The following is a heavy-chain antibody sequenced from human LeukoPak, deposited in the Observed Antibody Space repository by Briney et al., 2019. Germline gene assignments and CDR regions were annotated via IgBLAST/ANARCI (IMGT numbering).Heavy chain of an antibody. Sequence: PGGSLRLSCAASGFTFNSYSMNWVRQAPGKGLEWVSSISSSSSYIYYADSVKGRFTISRDNAKNSLFLQMNSLRAEDTAVYYCARGLRYCSSTSCPFDYWGQGTLVTVSS. CDR3: ARGLRYCSSTSCPFDY. J-gene: IGHJ4*02. V-gene: IGHV3-21*01. CDR2: ISSSSSYI. CDR1: GFTFNSYS. D-gene: IGHD2-2*01.